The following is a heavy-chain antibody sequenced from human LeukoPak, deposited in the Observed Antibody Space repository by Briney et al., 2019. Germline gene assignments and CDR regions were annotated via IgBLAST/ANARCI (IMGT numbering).Heavy chain of an antibody. CDR1: GGSFSGYY. CDR2: INHSGST. V-gene: IGHV4-34*01. CDR3: ASLGSYYLDY. Sequence: SETLSLTCAVYGGSFSGYYWSWIRQPPGKGLEWIGEINHSGSTNYNPSLKSRVTISVDTSKNQFSLKLSPVTAADTAVYYCASLGSYYLDYWGQGTLVTVSS. J-gene: IGHJ4*02. D-gene: IGHD1-26*01.